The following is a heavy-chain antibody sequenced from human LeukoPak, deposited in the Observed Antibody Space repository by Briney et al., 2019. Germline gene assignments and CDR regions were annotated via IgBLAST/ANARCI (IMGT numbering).Heavy chain of an antibody. D-gene: IGHD3-3*01. CDR1: GYTFTSYY. Sequence: ASVKVSCKASGYTFTSYYMHWVRQAPGQGLEWMGIINPSGGSTNYAQKLQGRVTMTTDTSTSTAYMELRSLRSDDTAVYYCARDLKGYDFWSGYYLYWGQGTLVTVSS. J-gene: IGHJ4*02. CDR2: INPSGGST. CDR3: ARDLKGYDFWSGYYLY. V-gene: IGHV1-46*01.